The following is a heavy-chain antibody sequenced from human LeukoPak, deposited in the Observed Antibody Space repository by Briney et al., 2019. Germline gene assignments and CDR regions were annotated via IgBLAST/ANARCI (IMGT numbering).Heavy chain of an antibody. CDR3: ARGVRAAAGPPSFYYYYYYMDV. J-gene: IGHJ6*03. Sequence: PGGSLRLSCAASGFTFSSYWMSWVRQAPGKGPEWVANIKQDGSEKYYVDSVKGRFTISRDNAKNSLYLQMNSLRAEDTAVYYCARGVRAAAGPPSFYYYYYYMDVWGKGTTVTISS. D-gene: IGHD6-13*01. CDR1: GFTFSSYW. V-gene: IGHV3-7*04. CDR2: IKQDGSEK.